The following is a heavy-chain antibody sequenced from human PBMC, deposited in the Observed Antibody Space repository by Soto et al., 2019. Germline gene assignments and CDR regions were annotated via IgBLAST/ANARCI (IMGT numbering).Heavy chain of an antibody. CDR2: ISAYNGNT. CDR3: ARDFGVVVAASSAFDI. V-gene: IGHV1-18*04. J-gene: IGHJ3*02. D-gene: IGHD2-15*01. Sequence: QVQLVQSGAEVKKPGASVKVSCKASGYTFTSYGISWVRQAPGQGLEWMGWISAYNGNTNYAQKLQGRVTMTTDTSTSTAYTELRSLRSDDTAVYYCARDFGVVVAASSAFDIWGQGTMVTVSS. CDR1: GYTFTSYG.